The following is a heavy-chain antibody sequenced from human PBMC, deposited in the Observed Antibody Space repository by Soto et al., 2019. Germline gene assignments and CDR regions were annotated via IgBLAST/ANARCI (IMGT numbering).Heavy chain of an antibody. J-gene: IGHJ6*02. CDR2: IYSGGST. Sequence: GGSLRLSCAASGFTVSSNYMSWVRQAPGKGLEWVSVIYSGGSTYYADSVKGRFTISRDNSKNTLYLQMNSLRAEDTAVYYCARDLRNHLLFSPYYYYGMDVWGQGTTVTVSS. CDR3: ARDLRNHLLFSPYYYYGMDV. CDR1: GFTVSSNY. V-gene: IGHV3-53*01.